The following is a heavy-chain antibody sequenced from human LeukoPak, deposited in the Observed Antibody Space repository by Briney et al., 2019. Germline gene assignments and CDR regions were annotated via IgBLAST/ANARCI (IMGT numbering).Heavy chain of an antibody. Sequence: SETLSLTCTVSGGSISISRYYWGWIRQPPGKGLEWIGSIYYRENNSYNPSLKSRVTISVDTPKNQLSLKLSSVTAADTAVYYCARQSYYSWNRFDNWGQGTLVTVSS. CDR2: IYYRENN. CDR3: ARQSYYSWNRFDN. J-gene: IGHJ4*02. V-gene: IGHV4-39*01. D-gene: IGHD1-1*01. CDR1: GGSISISRYY.